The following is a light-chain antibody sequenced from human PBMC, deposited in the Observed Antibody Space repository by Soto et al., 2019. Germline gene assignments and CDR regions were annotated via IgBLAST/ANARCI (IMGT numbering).Light chain of an antibody. CDR3: SSYNSRSTRV. J-gene: IGLJ1*01. CDR2: EVS. CDR1: SSDVGGYNY. V-gene: IGLV2-14*01. Sequence: QSVLAQPASVSGSPGQSITISCTGTSSDVGGYNYVSWYQQHPGKAPKLMIYEVSNRPSGVSNRFSGSKSGNTASLTISGLQDEDQADYYCSSYNSRSTRVFGTGTKVTV.